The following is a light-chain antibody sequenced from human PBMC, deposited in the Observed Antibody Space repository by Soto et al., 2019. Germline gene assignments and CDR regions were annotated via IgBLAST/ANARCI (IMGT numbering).Light chain of an antibody. CDR1: QSVRSN. J-gene: IGKJ1*01. CDR3: QQYDKWPRT. Sequence: KVMTQSPATLSVSPGERATLSCRASQSVRSNLAWYQQKPGQPPRLLIYDASTRATGIPSRFSGSGSGTEFTLTISSLKSEDFAVYYCQQYDKWPRTFGHGSKVDIX. CDR2: DAS. V-gene: IGKV3-15*01.